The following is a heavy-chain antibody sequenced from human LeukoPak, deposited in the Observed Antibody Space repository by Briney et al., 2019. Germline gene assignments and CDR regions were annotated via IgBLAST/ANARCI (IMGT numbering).Heavy chain of an antibody. CDR1: GFTFNNYE. Sequence: GGSLRLSCVASGFTFNNYEMTWVRQAPGKGLEWISYISSSGSTIFYADSVKGRFTISRDSAKNSLYLQMNTLRADDTAIYYCARDRSNYFDYWGQGTLVTVSS. V-gene: IGHV3-48*03. J-gene: IGHJ4*02. CDR3: ARDRSNYFDY. CDR2: ISSSGSTI.